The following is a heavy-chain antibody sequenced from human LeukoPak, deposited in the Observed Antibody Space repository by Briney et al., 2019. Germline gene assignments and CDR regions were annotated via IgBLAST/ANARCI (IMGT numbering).Heavy chain of an antibody. Sequence: PGGSLRLSCAASGFTFSSYAMHWVRQAPGKGLEWVSVISGSGGSTYYADSVKGRFTISRDNSKNTLYLQMNSLRAEDTAVYYCAKDTAYYYDSSGYYGRAFDIWGQGTMVTVSS. V-gene: IGHV3-23*01. CDR2: ISGSGGST. J-gene: IGHJ3*02. CDR3: AKDTAYYYDSSGYYGRAFDI. D-gene: IGHD3-22*01. CDR1: GFTFSSYA.